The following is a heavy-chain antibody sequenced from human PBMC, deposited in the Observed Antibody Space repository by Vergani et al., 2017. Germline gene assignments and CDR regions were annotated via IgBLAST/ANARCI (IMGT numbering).Heavy chain of an antibody. V-gene: IGHV2-5*01. CDR2: IYGNDDK. CDR1: GFSLSTSGVG. CDR3: AHSSVVRGTHPSYYYDYMDV. D-gene: IGHD3-10*01. J-gene: IGHJ6*03. Sequence: QITLKESGPTLVKPTQTLTLTCTFSGFSLSTSGVGVGWIRQPPGKALEWLALIYGNDDKRDSPSLKSRLTITKDTSKNQVVLTMTNMDTVDTATYYCAHSSVVRGTHPSYYYDYMDVWGKGTTVTVSS.